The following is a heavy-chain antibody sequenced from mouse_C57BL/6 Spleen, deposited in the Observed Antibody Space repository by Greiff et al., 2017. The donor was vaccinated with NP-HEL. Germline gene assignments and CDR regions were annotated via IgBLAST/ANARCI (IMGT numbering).Heavy chain of an antibody. D-gene: IGHD1-1*01. CDR3: ARLDYYGSSSYYFDY. CDR2: IRNKANGYTT. CDR1: GFTFTDYY. Sequence: DVMLVESGGGLVQPGGSLSLSCAASGFTFTDYYMSWVRQPPGKALEWLGFIRNKANGYTTEYSASVKGRFTISRDNSQSILYLQMNALRAEDSATYYCARLDYYGSSSYYFDYWGQGTTLTVSS. V-gene: IGHV7-3*01. J-gene: IGHJ2*01.